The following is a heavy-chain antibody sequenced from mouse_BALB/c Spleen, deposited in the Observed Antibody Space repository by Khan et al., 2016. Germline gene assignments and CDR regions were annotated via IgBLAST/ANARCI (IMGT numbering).Heavy chain of an antibody. V-gene: IGHV5-6-5*01. J-gene: IGHJ2*01. D-gene: IGHD2-5*01. CDR3: AREDYSNYGDYFDY. CDR2: ISTGDST. Sequence: EVELVESGGGLVKPGGSLKLSCAASGFTFRNYAMSWVRQTPEKRLEWVASISTGDSTYYGDSVKGRFTIPRDNARNILYLQMSSLGSEDTAMFYSAREDYSNYGDYFDYWGQGTTLTVSS. CDR1: GFTFRNYA.